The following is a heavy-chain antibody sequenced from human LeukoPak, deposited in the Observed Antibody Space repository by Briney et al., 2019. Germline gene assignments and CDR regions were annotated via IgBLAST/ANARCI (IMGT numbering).Heavy chain of an antibody. V-gene: IGHV1-69*13. J-gene: IGHJ3*02. Sequence: GATVKVSCKASGGTFSSYAISWVRQAPGQGLEWMGGIIPIFGTVNYAQKFQGRVTITVDESTSTAYMELSSLRSEDTAVYYCARGRKRVSMQNAFDIWGQGTMVTVSS. CDR2: IIPIFGTV. CDR3: ARGRKRVSMQNAFDI. CDR1: GGTFSSYA. D-gene: IGHD2-21*01.